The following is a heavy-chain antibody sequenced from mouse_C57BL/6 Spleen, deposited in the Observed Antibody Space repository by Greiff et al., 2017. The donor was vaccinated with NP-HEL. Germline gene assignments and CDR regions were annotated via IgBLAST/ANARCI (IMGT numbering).Heavy chain of an antibody. Sequence: EVQLQQSGGGLVKPGGSLKLSCAASGFTFSDYGMHWVRQAPEKGLEWVAYISSGSSTIYYADTVKGRFTISRDNAKNTLFLQMTSLRSEDTAMYYCARDYYYGAPYFDYWGQGTTLTVSS. CDR1: GFTFSDYG. CDR3: ARDYYYGAPYFDY. J-gene: IGHJ2*01. D-gene: IGHD1-1*01. CDR2: ISSGSSTI. V-gene: IGHV5-17*01.